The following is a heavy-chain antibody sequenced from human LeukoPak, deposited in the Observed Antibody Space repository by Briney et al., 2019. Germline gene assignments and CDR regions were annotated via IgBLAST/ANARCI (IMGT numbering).Heavy chain of an antibody. D-gene: IGHD6-13*01. V-gene: IGHV4-30-4*01. Sequence: SETLSLTCTVSGGSISSGDYYWSWIRQPPGKGLEWIGYIYYSGSTYYNPSLKSRVTISVDTSKNQFSLKLSSVTAADTAVYYCARAVYVWYHFDYWGQGTLVTVSS. J-gene: IGHJ4*02. CDR1: GGSISSGDYY. CDR3: ARAVYVWYHFDY. CDR2: IYYSGST.